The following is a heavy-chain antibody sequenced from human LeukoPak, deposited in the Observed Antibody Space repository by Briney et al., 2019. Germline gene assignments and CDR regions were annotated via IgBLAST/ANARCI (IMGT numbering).Heavy chain of an antibody. D-gene: IGHD6-13*01. Sequence: ASVKVSCKASGYTFTSYAMHWVRQAPGQRLEWMGWINAGNGNTKYSQKFQGRVTITRDTSASTAYMELSSLRSEDTAVYYCARDREAAATGYYSYYGMDVWGQGTTVTVSS. V-gene: IGHV1-3*01. J-gene: IGHJ6*02. CDR3: ARDREAAATGYYSYYGMDV. CDR2: INAGNGNT. CDR1: GYTFTSYA.